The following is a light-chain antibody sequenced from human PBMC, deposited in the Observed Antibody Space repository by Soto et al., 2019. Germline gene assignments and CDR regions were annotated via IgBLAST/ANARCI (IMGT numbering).Light chain of an antibody. CDR1: QSITDW. CDR3: QYWDNYSWT. V-gene: IGKV1-5*03. J-gene: IGKJ1*01. CDR2: KAS. Sequence: DIQMTQSPSTLSASVGDRVTITCRASQSITDWLAWYQQKPGKAPKFLIYKASNLEGGVPSRFSGSGSGTEFTLTISSVQPDDCAPYYCQYWDNYSWTFGQGTKVEIK.